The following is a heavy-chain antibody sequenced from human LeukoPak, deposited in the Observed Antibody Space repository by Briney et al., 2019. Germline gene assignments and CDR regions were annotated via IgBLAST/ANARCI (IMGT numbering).Heavy chain of an antibody. Sequence: GGSLRLSCAASGFTLTDFAMSWVRQAPGKGLDWVSLISGSGGRTYYAGSVKGRFTTSRDKSKNTLYLQMNSLRAEDTAVYYCAKWGNLGFDPWGQGILVTVSS. CDR3: AKWGNLGFDP. V-gene: IGHV3-23*01. CDR2: ISGSGGRT. CDR1: GFTLTDFA. D-gene: IGHD3-16*01. J-gene: IGHJ5*02.